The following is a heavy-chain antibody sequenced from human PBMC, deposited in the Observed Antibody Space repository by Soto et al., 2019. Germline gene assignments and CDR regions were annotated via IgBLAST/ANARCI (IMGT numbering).Heavy chain of an antibody. D-gene: IGHD2-8*01. V-gene: IGHV1-69*18. CDR1: GGTFSTYT. CDR3: ARRLDARADEGFDV. Sequence: QVHLVQSGAEVRKPGSSVKVSCKTSGGTFSTYTIYWVRQAPGQGLEWMGRIIPLVGTTRYAQNFQDRVTITAEESTSTTYMERSSLRAEDTALYYCARRLDARADEGFDVWGEGTAVTVSA. J-gene: IGHJ3*01. CDR2: IIPLVGTT.